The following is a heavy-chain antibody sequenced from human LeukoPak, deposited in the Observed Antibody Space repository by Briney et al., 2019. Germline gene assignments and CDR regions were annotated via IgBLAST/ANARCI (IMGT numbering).Heavy chain of an antibody. V-gene: IGHV1-3*03. CDR3: ARQNPMTDFDY. CDR1: GYTFTSYT. D-gene: IGHD2-21*02. J-gene: IGHJ4*02. CDR2: INTGNGNT. Sequence: ASVKVSCKASGYTFTSYTMHWVRQAPGQRLEWMGWINTGNGNTKYSQDFQGRVTITRDTSASTAYMELSSLRSEDMAVYYCARQNPMTDFDYWGQGTLVTVSS.